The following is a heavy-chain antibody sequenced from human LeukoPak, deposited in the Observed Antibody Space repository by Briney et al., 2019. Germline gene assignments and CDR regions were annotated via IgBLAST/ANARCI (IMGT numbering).Heavy chain of an antibody. V-gene: IGHV3-74*01. Sequence: GGSLRLSCAASGFTFSSYWMHWVRQAPGKGLVWVSRISTDGRTTNYADSVKGRFTISRDNAKNTLDLQTNSLRADDTAVYYCARGANNIEGATLWGQGTLLTVSS. CDR3: ARGANNIEGATL. D-gene: IGHD1-26*01. CDR1: GFTFSSYW. CDR2: ISTDGRTT. J-gene: IGHJ4*02.